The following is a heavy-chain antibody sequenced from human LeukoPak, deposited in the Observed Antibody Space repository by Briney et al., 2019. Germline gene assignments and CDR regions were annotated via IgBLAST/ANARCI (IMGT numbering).Heavy chain of an antibody. V-gene: IGHV3-66*01. J-gene: IGHJ4*02. D-gene: IGHD2-15*01. CDR3: ARDHCSGGSCEFDY. CDR2: IYSGGST. CDR1: GFTVSSNY. Sequence: PGGSLRLSCAASGFTVSSNYMSWVRQAPGKGLEWVSVIYSGGSTYYADSVKGRFTISRDNSKNTLYLQMNSLRAEDTAVYYRARDHCSGGSCEFDYWGQGTLVTVSS.